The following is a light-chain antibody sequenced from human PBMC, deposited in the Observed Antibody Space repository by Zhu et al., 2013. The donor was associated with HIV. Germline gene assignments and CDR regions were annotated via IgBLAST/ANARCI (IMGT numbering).Light chain of an antibody. Sequence: QSALTQPASVSGSPGQSITISCTGTSTNVGSYNLVSWYQHHPGKAPKLMIYEDIKRPSGVSNRFSGSKSGNTASLTISGLQAEDEADYYCQSFDRSLNGYVFGTGTKVTVL. CDR3: QSFDRSLNGYV. V-gene: IGLV2-23*01. J-gene: IGLJ1*01. CDR1: STNVGSYNL. CDR2: EDI.